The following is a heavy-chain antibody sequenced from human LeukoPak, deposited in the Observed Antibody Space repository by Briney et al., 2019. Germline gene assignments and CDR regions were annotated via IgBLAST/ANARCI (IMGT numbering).Heavy chain of an antibody. CDR1: GGSFSGYY. Sequence: SETLSLTCAVYGGSFSGYYWSWIRQPPGKGLEWIGEINHSGSTNYNPSLKSRVTISVDTSKNQFSLKLSSVTAADTAVYYCARAYYYDSSGSTHWYFDLWGRGTLVTVSS. D-gene: IGHD3-22*01. V-gene: IGHV4-34*01. J-gene: IGHJ2*01. CDR3: ARAYYYDSSGSTHWYFDL. CDR2: INHSGST.